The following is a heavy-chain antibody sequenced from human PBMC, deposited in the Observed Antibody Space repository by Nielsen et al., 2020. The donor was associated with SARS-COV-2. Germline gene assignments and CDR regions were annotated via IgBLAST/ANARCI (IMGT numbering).Heavy chain of an antibody. CDR2: ISYDGSNK. J-gene: IGHJ6*04. Sequence: GGSLRLSCAASGFTFSSYAMHWVRQAPGKGLEWVAVISYDGSNKYYADSVKGRFTISRDNSKNTLYLQMNSLRAADTAVYYCARRDFYSMEVWGKGTTVTVSS. CDR3: ARRDFYSMEV. V-gene: IGHV3-30-3*01. CDR1: GFTFSSYA.